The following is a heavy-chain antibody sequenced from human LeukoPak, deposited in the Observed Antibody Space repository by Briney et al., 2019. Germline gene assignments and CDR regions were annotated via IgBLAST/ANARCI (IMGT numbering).Heavy chain of an antibody. D-gene: IGHD3/OR15-3a*01. V-gene: IGHV3-30-3*01. J-gene: IGHJ4*02. CDR3: ARVVGH. CDR1: GFTFSSYA. Sequence: GGSLRLSCAVSGFTFSSYAMSWVRQAPGKGLEWVAVISYDGSNKYYADSVKGRFTISRDNSKNALYLQMNSLRAEDTAVYYCARVVGHWGQGTLVTVSS. CDR2: ISYDGSNK.